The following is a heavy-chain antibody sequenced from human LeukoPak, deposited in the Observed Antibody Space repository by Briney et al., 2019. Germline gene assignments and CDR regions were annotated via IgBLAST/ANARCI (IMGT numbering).Heavy chain of an antibody. Sequence: SETLSLTCTVSGGSISSGGYYWSWIRQPPGKGLEWIGYIYHSGSTYYNPSLKSRVTISVDRSKNQFSLKLSSVTAADTAVYYCTTGDGLARAAADYWGQGTLVTVSS. J-gene: IGHJ4*02. V-gene: IGHV4-30-2*01. D-gene: IGHD2-15*01. CDR3: TTGDGLARAAADY. CDR2: IYHSGST. CDR1: GGSISSGGYY.